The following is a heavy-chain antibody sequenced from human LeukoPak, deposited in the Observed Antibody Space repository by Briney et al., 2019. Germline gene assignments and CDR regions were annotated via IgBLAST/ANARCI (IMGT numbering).Heavy chain of an antibody. J-gene: IGHJ4*02. Sequence: PSETLSLTCTVSGYSISSGYYWGWIRQPPGKGLEWIGEINHSGSTNYNPSLKSRVTISVDTSKNQFSLKLSSVTAADTAVYYCARLYSSGWYEAFDYWGQGTLVTVSS. V-gene: IGHV4-38-2*02. CDR1: GYSISSGYY. CDR2: INHSGST. D-gene: IGHD6-19*01. CDR3: ARLYSSGWYEAFDY.